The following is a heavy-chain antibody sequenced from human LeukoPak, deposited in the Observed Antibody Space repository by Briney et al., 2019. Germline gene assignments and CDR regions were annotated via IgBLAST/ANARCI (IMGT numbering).Heavy chain of an antibody. D-gene: IGHD6-13*01. Sequence: PSETLSLTCTVSGGSISSYYWSWIRQPPGKGLEWIGYIYYSGSTNYNPSLKSRVTISVDTSKNQFSLKLSSVTAADTAVYYCARDSGYSSIAIWGQGTMVTVSS. V-gene: IGHV4-59*12. CDR2: IYYSGST. J-gene: IGHJ3*02. CDR3: ARDSGYSSIAI. CDR1: GGSISSYY.